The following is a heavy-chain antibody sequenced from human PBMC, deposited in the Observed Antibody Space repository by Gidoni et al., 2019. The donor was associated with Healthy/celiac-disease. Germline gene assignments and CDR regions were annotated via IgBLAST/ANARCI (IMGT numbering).Heavy chain of an antibody. CDR1: AFTFSSYS. CDR2: ISSSSSYI. D-gene: IGHD3-10*01. J-gene: IGHJ4*02. Sequence: EVQLVESGGGLVTPGGSLRLSCAASAFTFSSYSMNWVRPAPGKGLEWVSSISSSSSYIYYADSVKGRFTIYRDNAKNLLYLQMNSLRAEDTAVYYCAHEGMGRGVNSLEPYYFDYWGQGTLVTVSS. CDR3: AHEGMGRGVNSLEPYYFDY. V-gene: IGHV3-21*01.